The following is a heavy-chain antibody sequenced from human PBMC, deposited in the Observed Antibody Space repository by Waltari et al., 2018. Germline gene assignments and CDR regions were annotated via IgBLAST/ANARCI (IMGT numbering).Heavy chain of an antibody. D-gene: IGHD6-19*01. CDR1: GGSISSYY. CDR2: IYYSGST. Sequence: QVQLQESGPGLVKPSETLSLTGTVAGGSISSYYWSWIRQPPGKGLEWIGYIYYSGSTNYNPSLNSRVTISVDTSKNQFSLKLSSVTAADTAVYYCAGGYSSGWYAAFDIWGQGTMVTVSS. J-gene: IGHJ3*02. V-gene: IGHV4-59*01. CDR3: AGGYSSGWYAAFDI.